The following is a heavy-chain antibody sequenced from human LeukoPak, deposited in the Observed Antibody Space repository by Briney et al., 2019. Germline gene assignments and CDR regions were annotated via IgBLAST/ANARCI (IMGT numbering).Heavy chain of an antibody. V-gene: IGHV4-34*01. CDR2: INHSGST. J-gene: IGHJ6*03. CDR1: GGSFSGYY. CDR3: ARHGSGSYYTRSYYYYYYMDV. Sequence: PSETLSLTCAVYGGSFSGYYWSWIRQPPGKGLEWIGEINHSGSTNYNPSLKSRVTISVDTSKNQFSLKLSSVTAADTAVYYCARHGSGSYYTRSYYYYYYMDVWGKGTTVTISS. D-gene: IGHD3-10*01.